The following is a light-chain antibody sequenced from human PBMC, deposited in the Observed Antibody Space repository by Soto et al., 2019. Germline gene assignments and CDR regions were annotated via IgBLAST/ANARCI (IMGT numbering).Light chain of an antibody. CDR2: EVN. Sequence: QSALTQSASVSGSPGQSITISCTGTSSDIGGYKFVSWYQQHPGKAPKLIIYEVNNRPSGISNRFSGSKSGNTASLTISGLQAEDEADYYCSSYISSNTLGFGGWTKLTVL. V-gene: IGLV2-14*01. CDR3: SSYISSNTLG. CDR1: SSDIGGYKF. J-gene: IGLJ3*02.